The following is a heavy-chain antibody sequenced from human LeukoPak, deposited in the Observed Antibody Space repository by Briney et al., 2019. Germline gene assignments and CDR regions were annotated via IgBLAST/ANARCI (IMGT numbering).Heavy chain of an antibody. Sequence: ASVKVSCKASGYTFTSYDINWVRRATGQGLEWMGWMNPNSGNTGYAQKFQGRVTMTRNTSISTAYMELSSLRSEDTAVYYCAREGSGRDWFDPWGQGTLVSVSS. CDR2: MNPNSGNT. CDR1: GYTFTSYD. V-gene: IGHV1-8*01. J-gene: IGHJ5*02. CDR3: AREGSGRDWFDP. D-gene: IGHD3-10*01.